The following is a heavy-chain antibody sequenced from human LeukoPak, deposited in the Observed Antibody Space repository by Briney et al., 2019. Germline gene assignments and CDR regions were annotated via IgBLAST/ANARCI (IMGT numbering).Heavy chain of an antibody. CDR2: INHSGST. D-gene: IGHD1-1*01. Sequence: SETLSRTCAVYGGSFSGYYWSWIRQPPGKGLEWIGEINHSGSTSYNPSLKSRVTISVDTSKNQFSLKLSSVTAADTAVYYCARGGYARSFDYWGQGTLVTVSS. CDR1: GGSFSGYY. J-gene: IGHJ4*02. CDR3: ARGGYARSFDY. V-gene: IGHV4-34*01.